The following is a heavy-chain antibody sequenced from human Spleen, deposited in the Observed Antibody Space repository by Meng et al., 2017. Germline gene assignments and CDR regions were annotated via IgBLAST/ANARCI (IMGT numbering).Heavy chain of an antibody. D-gene: IGHD6-13*01. V-gene: IGHV1-2*06. Sequence: QVQLVESGAEVKKPGASVKVSCKASGYTFTSYGISWVRRAPGQGLEWMGRINPKSGDTHYAQRFQGRVTMTGDTSISTAYMELSGLRSDDTAMYYRARDEDISAAGKLFGDYWGQGTLVTVSS. CDR3: ARDEDISAAGKLFGDY. J-gene: IGHJ4*02. CDR2: INPKSGDT. CDR1: GYTFTSYG.